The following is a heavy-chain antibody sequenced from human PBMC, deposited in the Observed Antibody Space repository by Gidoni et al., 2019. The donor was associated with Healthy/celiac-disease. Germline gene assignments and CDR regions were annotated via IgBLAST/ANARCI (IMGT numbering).Heavy chain of an antibody. D-gene: IGHD6-13*01. CDR3: ATTTEQQLIDY. J-gene: IGHJ4*02. Sequence: EVQLVESGGGLVKPGGSLRLSCAASGSTFSSYSMNWVRQAPGKGLEWVSSISSSSSYIYYADSVKGRFTISRDNAKNSLYLQMNSLRAEDTAVYYCATTTEQQLIDYWGQGTLVTVSS. CDR1: GSTFSSYS. V-gene: IGHV3-21*01. CDR2: ISSSSSYI.